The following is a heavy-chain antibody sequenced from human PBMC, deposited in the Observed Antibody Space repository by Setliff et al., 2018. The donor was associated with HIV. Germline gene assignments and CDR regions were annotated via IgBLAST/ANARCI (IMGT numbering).Heavy chain of an antibody. CDR2: IYHSGSA. D-gene: IGHD6-6*01. J-gene: IGHJ4*02. CDR1: GGSFSDYY. CDR3: ARHSDIAPRRTYFDY. Sequence: SETLSLTCAVHGGSFSDYYWTWIRQHPERGLEWIGFIYHSGSAYYNPSLKSRVTISVDTSKNQFSLKLTSVAAADTAVYYCARHSDIAPRRTYFDYWGQGTLVTVSS. V-gene: IGHV4-34*01.